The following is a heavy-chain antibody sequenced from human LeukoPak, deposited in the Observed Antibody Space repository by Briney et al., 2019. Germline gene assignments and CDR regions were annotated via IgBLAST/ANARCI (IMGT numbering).Heavy chain of an antibody. CDR3: ARGRYFGSLPSNWFDP. J-gene: IGHJ5*02. D-gene: IGHD3-9*01. Sequence: SETLSLTCTVSGGSISGYYWSWIRQPPGKRLEWIGYIYYSGSTIYNPPLKSRVTISVDTSKNQVSLELSSVAAADTAVYYCARGRYFGSLPSNWFDPWGQGTLVTVSS. CDR2: IYYSGST. CDR1: GGSISGYY. V-gene: IGHV4-59*01.